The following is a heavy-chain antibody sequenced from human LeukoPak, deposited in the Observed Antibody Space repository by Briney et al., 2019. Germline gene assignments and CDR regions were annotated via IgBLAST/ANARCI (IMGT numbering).Heavy chain of an antibody. V-gene: IGHV3-21*01. D-gene: IGHD3-3*01. CDR3: ARGAGSGQHTYYYMDV. J-gene: IGHJ6*03. Sequence: GGSLRLSCAASGFTFSSYSMNWVRQAPGKGLEWVSSITSSSDYIYYADSVEARFTISRDNAKNSLYLQMNSLRAEDTAVYYCARGAGSGQHTYYYMDVWGKGTTVTVSS. CDR1: GFTFSSYS. CDR2: ITSSSDYI.